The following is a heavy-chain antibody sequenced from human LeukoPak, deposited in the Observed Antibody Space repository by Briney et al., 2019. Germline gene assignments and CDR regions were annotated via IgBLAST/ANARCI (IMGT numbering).Heavy chain of an antibody. Sequence: AGGSLRLSCAASGFTFSSYAMHWVRQAPGKGLEWVAVISYDGSNKYYADSVKGRFTISRDNAKNSLYLQMNSLRAEDTAVYYCARAAPDYYDSRYGMDVWGQGTTVTVSS. D-gene: IGHD3-22*01. CDR3: ARAAPDYYDSRYGMDV. J-gene: IGHJ6*02. CDR2: ISYDGSNK. CDR1: GFTFSSYA. V-gene: IGHV3-30-3*01.